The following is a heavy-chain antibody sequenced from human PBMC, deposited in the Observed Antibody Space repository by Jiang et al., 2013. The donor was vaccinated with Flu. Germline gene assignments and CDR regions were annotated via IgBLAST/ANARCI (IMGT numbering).Heavy chain of an antibody. V-gene: IGHV4-61*02. Sequence: PGLVKPSQTLSLTCTVSGGSISSGSYYWSWIRQPAGKGLEWIGRIYTSGSTNYNPSLKSRVTISVDTSKNQFSLKLSSVTAADTAVYYCARDRVKSYCSGGSCYSGAFDIWGQGTMVTVSS. D-gene: IGHD2-15*01. CDR3: ARDRVKSYCSGGSCYSGAFDI. J-gene: IGHJ3*02. CDR2: IYTSGST. CDR1: GGSISSGSYY.